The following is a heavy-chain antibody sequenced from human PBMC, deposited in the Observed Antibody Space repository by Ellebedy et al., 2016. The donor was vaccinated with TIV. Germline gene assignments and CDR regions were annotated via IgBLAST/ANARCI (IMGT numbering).Heavy chain of an antibody. CDR3: ARDGGLWFGELLPKYYFDY. CDR2: INGDGSNI. J-gene: IGHJ4*02. Sequence: GESLKISCAASGFTFSSSWVHWVRQVPGKGLVWVARINGDGSNIGYADSVKGRFTISRDNSKNTLYLRMNSLRAEDTAVYFCARDGGLWFGELLPKYYFDYWGQGILVTVSS. V-gene: IGHV3-74*01. D-gene: IGHD3-10*01. CDR1: GFTFSSSW.